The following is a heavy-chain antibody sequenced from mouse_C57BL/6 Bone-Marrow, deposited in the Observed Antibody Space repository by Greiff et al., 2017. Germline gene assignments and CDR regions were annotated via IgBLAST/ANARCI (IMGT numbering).Heavy chain of an antibody. V-gene: IGHV1-5*01. CDR2: IYPGNSDT. CDR3: VLIGGYDYDVIAY. D-gene: IGHD2-4*01. J-gene: IGHJ3*01. CDR1: GYTFTSYW. Sequence: EVQLQQSGTVLARPGASVKMSCKTSGYTFTSYWMHWVKQRPGQGLEWIGAIYPGNSDTSYNQKFKGKAKLTAVTSASTAYMELSSLTNEDSAIYYCVLIGGYDYDVIAYWGQGTLVTVSA.